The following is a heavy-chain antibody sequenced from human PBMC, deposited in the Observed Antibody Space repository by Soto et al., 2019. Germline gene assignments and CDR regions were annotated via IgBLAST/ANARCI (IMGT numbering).Heavy chain of an antibody. CDR2: IYYSGST. D-gene: IGHD6-19*01. J-gene: IGHJ4*02. V-gene: IGHV4-59*01. Sequence: QVQLQESGPGLVKPSETLSLTCTVSGGSISSYYWSWIRQPPGKGLEWIGYIYYSGSTNYNPSLKCRVTISVDTSKNQFSLKLSSVTAADTAVYYCATAVAVAQRGVWDYWGQGTLVTVSS. CDR1: GGSISSYY. CDR3: ATAVAVAQRGVWDY.